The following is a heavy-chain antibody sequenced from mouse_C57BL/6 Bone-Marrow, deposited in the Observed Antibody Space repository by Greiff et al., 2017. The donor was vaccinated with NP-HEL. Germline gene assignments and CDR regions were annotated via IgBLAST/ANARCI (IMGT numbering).Heavy chain of an antibody. Sequence: QVQLQQSGAELARPGASVKLSCKASGYTFTSYGISWVKQSTGQGLEWIGEIYPRSGNTYYNEKFKSKATLTADKSSSTAYMELRSLTSEDSAVYFCARRDGSRYYAMDYWGQGTSVTVSS. J-gene: IGHJ4*01. CDR3: ARRDGSRYYAMDY. CDR1: GYTFTSYG. V-gene: IGHV1-81*01. CDR2: IYPRSGNT. D-gene: IGHD1-1*01.